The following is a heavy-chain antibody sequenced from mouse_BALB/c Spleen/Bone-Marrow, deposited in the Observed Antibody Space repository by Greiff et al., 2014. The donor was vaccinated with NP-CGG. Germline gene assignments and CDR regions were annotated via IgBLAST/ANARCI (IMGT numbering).Heavy chain of an antibody. D-gene: IGHD1-1*01. V-gene: IGHV14-3*02. Sequence: VQLQQPGAELVKPGASVKLSCTASGFNIKDTYMHWVKQRPEQGLEWIGRIDPANGNTKYDPKFQGKATITADTSSNTAYLQLSSRTSEDTAVYYCAIYYYGSSGFAYWGQGTLVTVSA. CDR1: GFNIKDTY. CDR2: IDPANGNT. CDR3: AIYYYGSSGFAY. J-gene: IGHJ3*01.